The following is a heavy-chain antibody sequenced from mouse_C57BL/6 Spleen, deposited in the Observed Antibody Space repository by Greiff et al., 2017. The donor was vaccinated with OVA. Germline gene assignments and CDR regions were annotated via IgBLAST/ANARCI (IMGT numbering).Heavy chain of an antibody. CDR3: ARGKGVYSLHYYAMDY. CDR1: GYTFTGYW. Sequence: QVQLQQSGAELMKPGASVKLSCKATGYTFTGYWIEWVKQRPGHGLEWIGEILPGSGSTNYNEKFKGKATFTADTSSNTAYMQLSSLTTEDSAIYYCARGKGVYSLHYYAMDYWGQGTSVTVSS. V-gene: IGHV1-9*01. CDR2: ILPGSGST. J-gene: IGHJ4*01. D-gene: IGHD1-3*01.